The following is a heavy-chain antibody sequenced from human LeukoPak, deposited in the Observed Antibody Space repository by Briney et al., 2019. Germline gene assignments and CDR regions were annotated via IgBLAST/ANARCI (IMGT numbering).Heavy chain of an antibody. J-gene: IGHJ6*03. CDR1: GYTFTGYY. V-gene: IGHV1-18*04. CDR3: ARGPTYYDFWSGLLKGPYYYYMDV. D-gene: IGHD3-3*01. Sequence: GASVKVSCKASGYTFTGYYMHWVRQAPGQGLEWMGWISAYNGNTNYAQKLQGRVTMTTDTSTSTAYMELRSLRSDDTAVYYCARGPTYYDFWSGLLKGPYYYYMDVWGKGTTVTVSS. CDR2: ISAYNGNT.